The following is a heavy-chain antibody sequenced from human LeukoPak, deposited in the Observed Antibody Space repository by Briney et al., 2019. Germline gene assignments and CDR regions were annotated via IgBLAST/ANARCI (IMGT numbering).Heavy chain of an antibody. Sequence: SETLSLTCAVYGGSFRGYYWSWIRQPPGKGLEWIGEINHSGSTNYNPSLKSRVTISVDTSKNQFSLKLSSVTAADTAVYYCARGRGSSSWSKHNWFDPWGQGTLVTVSS. V-gene: IGHV4-34*01. CDR1: GGSFRGYY. J-gene: IGHJ5*02. CDR2: INHSGST. D-gene: IGHD6-13*01. CDR3: ARGRGSSSWSKHNWFDP.